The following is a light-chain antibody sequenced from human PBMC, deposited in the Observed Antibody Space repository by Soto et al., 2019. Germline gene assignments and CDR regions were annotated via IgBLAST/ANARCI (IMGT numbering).Light chain of an antibody. V-gene: IGKV1-17*01. CDR2: AAS. J-gene: IGKJ1*01. CDR3: LQHNSYPRT. Sequence: EIQITQSPCYLSASVGGRGNIICRASQGIRNDLGWYQQKPGKAPKRLIYAASSLQSGVPSRFSGSGSGTEFTLTISSLQPEDFATYYCLQHNSYPRTFGQGTKVDIK. CDR1: QGIRND.